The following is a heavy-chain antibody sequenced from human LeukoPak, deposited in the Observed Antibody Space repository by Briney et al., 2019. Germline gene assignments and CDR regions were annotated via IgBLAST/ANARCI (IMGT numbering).Heavy chain of an antibody. J-gene: IGHJ4*02. D-gene: IGHD6-19*01. CDR3: ARVHSSGNEAMDY. Sequence: PSETLSLTCTVSGGSISSSSYYWGWIRQPPGKGLEWIGGIYYSGSTYYNPSLKSRVTISVDTSKNQFSLKLSSVTAADTAVYYCARVHSSGNEAMDYWGQGTLVTVSS. CDR2: IYYSGST. V-gene: IGHV4-39*01. CDR1: GGSISSSSYY.